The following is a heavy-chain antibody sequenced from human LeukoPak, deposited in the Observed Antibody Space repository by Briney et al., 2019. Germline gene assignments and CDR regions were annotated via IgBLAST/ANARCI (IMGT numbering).Heavy chain of an antibody. CDR2: IIPILGTA. D-gene: IGHD1-26*01. J-gene: IGHJ5*02. Sequence: SVKVSCKASGGTFSSYAISWVRQAPGQGLGWMGGIIPILGTANYAQKFQGRVTITTDESTSTAYMELSSLRSEDTAVYYCARGYVVGATTGWFDPWGQGTLVTVSS. CDR3: ARGYVVGATTGWFDP. CDR1: GGTFSSYA. V-gene: IGHV1-69*05.